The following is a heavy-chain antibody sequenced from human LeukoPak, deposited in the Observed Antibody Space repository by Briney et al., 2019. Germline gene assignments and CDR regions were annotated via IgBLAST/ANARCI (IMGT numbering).Heavy chain of an antibody. CDR3: AKVSVVPAAHAEYFQY. CDR2: VSGSGTGA. CDR1: GFTFSSYS. V-gene: IGHV3-23*01. D-gene: IGHD2-2*01. J-gene: IGHJ1*01. Sequence: GGSLRLSCAASGFTFSSYSMNWVRQAPGKGLEWVSVVSGSGTGAFYADAVKGRFTISRDNSKNTVFLQMNSLRAEDTAVYYCAKVSVVPAAHAEYFQYWGQGTLVTVSS.